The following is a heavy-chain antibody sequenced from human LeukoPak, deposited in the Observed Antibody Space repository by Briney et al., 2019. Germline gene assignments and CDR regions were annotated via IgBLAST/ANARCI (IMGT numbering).Heavy chain of an antibody. CDR3: XXXXNWNQVDY. V-gene: IGHV3-48*01. CDR2: IXSXGSXX. Sequence: XRQXXGXXXXWVSYIXSXGSXXYYADAVKXRXTISRXXXXXXXYXQMNSLRAEDTAVYYCXXXXNWNQVDYWGQGTLVTVSS. J-gene: IGHJ4*02. D-gene: IGHD1-1*01.